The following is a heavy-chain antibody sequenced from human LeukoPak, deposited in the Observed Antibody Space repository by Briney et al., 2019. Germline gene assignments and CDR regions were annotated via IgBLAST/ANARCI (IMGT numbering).Heavy chain of an antibody. V-gene: IGHV4-59*01. CDR3: ARARNYYDSSGYLSPYYFDY. CDR2: IYYSGST. CDR1: GGSISSYY. D-gene: IGHD3-22*01. J-gene: IGHJ4*02. Sequence: SETLSLTCTVSGGSISSYYWSWIRQPPGKGLEWIGYIYYSGSTNYNPSLKSRVTISVDTSKNQFSLKLSSVTAADTAVYYCARARNYYDSSGYLSPYYFDYWGQGTLVTVSS.